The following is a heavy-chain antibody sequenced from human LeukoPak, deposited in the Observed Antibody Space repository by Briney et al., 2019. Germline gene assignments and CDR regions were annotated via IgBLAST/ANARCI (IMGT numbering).Heavy chain of an antibody. V-gene: IGHV1-2*02. CDR1: GYTFTGYY. D-gene: IGHD3-22*01. Sequence: ASVKVSCKASGYTFTGYYMHWVRQAPGQGLEWMGWINPNSGGTNYAQKFQGRVTMTRDTSISTACMELSRLRSDDTAVYYCARGGDSSGYYREQFDYWGQGTLVTVSS. J-gene: IGHJ4*02. CDR2: INPNSGGT. CDR3: ARGGDSSGYYREQFDY.